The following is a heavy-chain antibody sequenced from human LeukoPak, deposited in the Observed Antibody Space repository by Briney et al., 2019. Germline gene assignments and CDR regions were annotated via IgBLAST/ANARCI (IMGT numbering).Heavy chain of an antibody. CDR3: ARGFHYYGSGSLDY. J-gene: IGHJ4*01. CDR2: INPNSGGT. CDR1: GYTFTGYY. D-gene: IGHD3-10*01. Sequence: ASVKVSCKASGYTFTGYYMHWVRQAPGQGLEWMGWINPNSGGTNYAQKFQGRVTMTRDTSISTAYMELSRLGSDDTAVYYCARGFHYYGSGSLDYWGQGTLVTVSS. V-gene: IGHV1-2*02.